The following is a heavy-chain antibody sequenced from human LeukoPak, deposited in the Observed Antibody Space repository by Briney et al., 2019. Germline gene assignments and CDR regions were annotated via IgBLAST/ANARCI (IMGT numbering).Heavy chain of an antibody. CDR3: ALSSGYFRSFDY. V-gene: IGHV1-46*01. D-gene: IGHD3-22*01. CDR1: GYTFTSYY. J-gene: IGHJ4*02. CDR2: INPSGGST. Sequence: ASVKVSCKASGYTFTSYYMHWVQQAPGQGLEWMGIINPSGGSTSYAQKFQGRVTMTRDMSTSTVYMELSSLRSEDTAVYYCALSSGYFRSFDYWGQGTLVTVSS.